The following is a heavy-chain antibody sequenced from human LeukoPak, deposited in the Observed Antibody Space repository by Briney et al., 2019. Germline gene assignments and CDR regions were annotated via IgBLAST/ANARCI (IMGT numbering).Heavy chain of an antibody. CDR1: GGSISSSSYY. CDR2: IYYSGST. Sequence: SETLSLTCTVSGGSISSSSYYWGWIRQPPGKGLEWIGSIYYSGSTYYNPSLKSRVTISVDTSKNQFSLKLSSVTAADTAVYYCALGLGSYRGWFDPWGQGTLVTVSS. D-gene: IGHD3-10*01. CDR3: ALGLGSYRGWFDP. J-gene: IGHJ5*02. V-gene: IGHV4-39*01.